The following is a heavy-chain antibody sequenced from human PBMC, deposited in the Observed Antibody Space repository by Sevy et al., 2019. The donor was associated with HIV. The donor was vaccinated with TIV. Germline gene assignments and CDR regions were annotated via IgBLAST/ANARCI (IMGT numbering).Heavy chain of an antibody. V-gene: IGHV3-30*18. J-gene: IGHJ6*02. D-gene: IGHD1-26*01. CDR1: XFXFSYYG. Sequence: GGSLRLSCIXSXFXFSYYGIHWVRQAPGKGLDWVALISHDGINEYYADSVKGRFTISRDNSKNTVYLEMNSLRNEDTAIYXCANAYXGSYSXSYXYALDXXGQGTTVTVSS. CDR3: ANAYXGSYSXSYXYALDX. CDR2: ISHDGINE.